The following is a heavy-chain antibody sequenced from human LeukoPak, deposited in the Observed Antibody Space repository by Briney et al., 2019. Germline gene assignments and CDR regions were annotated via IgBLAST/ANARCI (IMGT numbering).Heavy chain of an antibody. J-gene: IGHJ4*02. CDR2: TYYSGST. CDR3: VRGWEFFDY. V-gene: IGHV4-59*01. D-gene: IGHD3-10*01. Sequence: SETLSLTCTVSGGSISDYYWSWIRQPPGKGLEWIGNTYYSGSTDFNPSLKSRVTISVDRSKNQFFLQLSSVAAADTAVYYCVRGWEFFDYWGKGTLVTVSS. CDR1: GGSISDYY.